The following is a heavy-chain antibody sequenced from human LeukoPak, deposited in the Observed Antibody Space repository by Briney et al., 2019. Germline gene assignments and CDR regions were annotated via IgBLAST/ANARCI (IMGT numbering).Heavy chain of an antibody. CDR1: GFTFSSYA. CDR3: AKGGRGSSGYYGDY. V-gene: IGHV3-23*01. Sequence: QPGGSLRLSCAASGFTFSSYAMSWVRQAPGKGLEWVSAISGSGGSTYYADSVKGRFTISRDNSKNTLYLQMNSLRAEDTAVYYCAKGGRGSSGYYGDYWGQGTLVTVSS. D-gene: IGHD3-22*01. CDR2: ISGSGGST. J-gene: IGHJ4*02.